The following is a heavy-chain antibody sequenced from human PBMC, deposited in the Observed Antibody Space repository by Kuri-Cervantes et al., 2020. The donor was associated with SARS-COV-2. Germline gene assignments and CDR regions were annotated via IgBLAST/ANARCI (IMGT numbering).Heavy chain of an antibody. D-gene: IGHD3-3*01. Sequence: ASVKVSCKASGYTFTSYDIDWVRQATGQGLEWMGWISAYNGNTNYAQKLQGRVTMTTDTSTSTAYMELRSLRSDDTAVYYCARDFTVIIPKYNWFDPWGQGTLVTVSS. CDR3: ARDFTVIIPKYNWFDP. CDR2: ISAYNGNT. CDR1: GYTFTSYD. V-gene: IGHV1-18*01. J-gene: IGHJ5*02.